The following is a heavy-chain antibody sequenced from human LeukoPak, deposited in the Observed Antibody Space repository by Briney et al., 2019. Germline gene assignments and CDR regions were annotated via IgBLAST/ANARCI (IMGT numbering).Heavy chain of an antibody. D-gene: IGHD3-10*01. Sequence: KPSETLSLTCTVSGGSISSYYWSWIRQPPGKGLEWIGYIYYSGSTNYNPSLKSRVTISVDTSKNQFSLKLSSVTAADTAVYYCARSVYYYGSLDYWGQGTLVTVSS. CDR1: GGSISSYY. V-gene: IGHV4-59*01. CDR3: ARSVYYYGSLDY. CDR2: IYYSGST. J-gene: IGHJ4*02.